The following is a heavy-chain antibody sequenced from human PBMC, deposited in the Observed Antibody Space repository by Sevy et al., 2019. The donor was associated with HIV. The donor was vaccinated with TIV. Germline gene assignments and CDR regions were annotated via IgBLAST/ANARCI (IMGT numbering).Heavy chain of an antibody. CDR3: ASQMGLLWFGEFNTSPHTLNDAFDI. V-gene: IGHV5-51*01. CDR2: IYPGDSDT. D-gene: IGHD3-10*01. J-gene: IGHJ3*02. CDR1: GYSFTSYW. Sequence: GESLKISCKGSGYSFTSYWIGWVRQMPGKGLEWMGIIYPGDSDTRYSPSFQGQVTISADKSISTAYLQWSSLKASDTAMYYCASQMGLLWFGEFNTSPHTLNDAFDIWGQRTMVTVSS.